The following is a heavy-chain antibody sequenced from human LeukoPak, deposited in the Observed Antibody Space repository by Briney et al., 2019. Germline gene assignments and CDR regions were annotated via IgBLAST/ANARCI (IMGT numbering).Heavy chain of an antibody. CDR2: ISGSSSYI. D-gene: IGHD3-16*02. Sequence: PGGSLRLSCAASGFTFSTYNMNWVRQAPGKGLEWVSSISGSSSYIYYADSVKGRFSISRDNAKNSLYLQMNSLRAEDTAVYYCARVAARSYYDYVWGSYRPFDPWGQGTLVTVSS. V-gene: IGHV3-21*04. J-gene: IGHJ5*02. CDR3: ARVAARSYYDYVWGSYRPFDP. CDR1: GFTFSTYN.